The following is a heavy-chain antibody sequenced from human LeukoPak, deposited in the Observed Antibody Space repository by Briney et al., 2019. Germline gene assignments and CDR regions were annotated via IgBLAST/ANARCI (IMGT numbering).Heavy chain of an antibody. V-gene: IGHV3-7*04. J-gene: IGHJ4*02. CDR1: GGSFSGYY. Sequence: ETLSLTCAVYGGSFSGYYWSWIRQAPGKGLEWVANIKQDGSEKYYVDSVKGRFTISRDNAKNSLYLQMNSLRAEDTAVYYCARVGYIDEGIDYWGQGTLVTVSS. CDR3: ARVGYIDEGIDY. D-gene: IGHD5-24*01. CDR2: IKQDGSEK.